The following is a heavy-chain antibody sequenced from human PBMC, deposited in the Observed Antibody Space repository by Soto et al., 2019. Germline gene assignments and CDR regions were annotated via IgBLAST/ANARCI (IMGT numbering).Heavy chain of an antibody. CDR3: ARDIGIAARPSSSYYYGMDV. CDR2: ISAYNGNT. V-gene: IGHV1-18*01. CDR1: GYTFTSYG. Sequence: QVQLVQSGAEVKKPGASVKVSCKASGYTFTSYGISWVRQAPGQGLEWMGWISAYNGNTNYAQKLQVRVTMTTDTSTSTAYMELRSLRSDDTAVYYCARDIGIAARPSSSYYYGMDVWGQGTTVTVSS. D-gene: IGHD6-6*01. J-gene: IGHJ6*02.